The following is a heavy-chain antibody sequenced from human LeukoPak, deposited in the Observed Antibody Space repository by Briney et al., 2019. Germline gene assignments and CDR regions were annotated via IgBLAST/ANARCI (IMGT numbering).Heavy chain of an antibody. CDR1: GDTFSSYA. J-gene: IGHJ5*02. V-gene: IGHV1-69*13. CDR3: ARASYCSGGSCYSGREDWFDP. CDR2: IIPIFGTA. D-gene: IGHD2-15*01. Sequence: SVKVSCKASGDTFSSYAISWVRQAPGQGLEWMGGIIPIFGTANYAQKFQGRVTITADESTSTAYMELSSLRSEDTAVYYCARASYCSGGSCYSGREDWFDPWGQGTLVTVSS.